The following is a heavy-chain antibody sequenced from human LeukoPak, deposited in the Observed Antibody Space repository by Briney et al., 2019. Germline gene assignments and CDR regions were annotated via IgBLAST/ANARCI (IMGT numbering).Heavy chain of an antibody. CDR2: ISSSTTII. V-gene: IGHV3-48*04. D-gene: IGHD4-17*01. J-gene: IGHJ4*02. CDR3: ARTQTTVTTARDY. Sequence: GGSLRLSCAASGFTFSSYTMNWVRQAPGKGLEWVSCISSSTTIIYYADSVKGRFTISRDNAKNSLYLQMNSLRAEDTAVYYCARTQTTVTTARDYWGQGTLVTVSS. CDR1: GFTFSSYT.